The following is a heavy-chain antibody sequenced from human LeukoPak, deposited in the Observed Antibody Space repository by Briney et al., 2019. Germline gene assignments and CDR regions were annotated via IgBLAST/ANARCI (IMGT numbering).Heavy chain of an antibody. CDR1: GGSISSGDYY. Sequence: SETLSLTCTVSGGSISSGDYYWSWIRQPPGKGLEWIGYIYYSGSTYYNPSLKSRFTISVDTSKNQFSLKLSSVTAADTAVYYCARDYTTVTLSRGWFDPWGQGTLVTVSS. J-gene: IGHJ5*02. V-gene: IGHV4-30-4*08. CDR2: IYYSGST. D-gene: IGHD4-11*01. CDR3: ARDYTTVTLSRGWFDP.